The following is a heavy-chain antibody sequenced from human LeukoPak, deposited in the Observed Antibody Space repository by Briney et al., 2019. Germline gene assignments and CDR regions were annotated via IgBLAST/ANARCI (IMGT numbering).Heavy chain of an antibody. CDR3: ARQGGYSSSWYGAFDI. CDR2: IYHSGST. D-gene: IGHD6-13*01. Sequence: SETLSLTCAVSGGSISSGGYSWSWIRQPPGKGLEWIGYIYHSGSTYYNPSLKSRVTISVGRSKNQFSLKLSSVTAADTAVYYCARQGGYSSSWYGAFDIWGQGTMVTVSS. CDR1: GGSISSGGYS. V-gene: IGHV4-30-2*01. J-gene: IGHJ3*02.